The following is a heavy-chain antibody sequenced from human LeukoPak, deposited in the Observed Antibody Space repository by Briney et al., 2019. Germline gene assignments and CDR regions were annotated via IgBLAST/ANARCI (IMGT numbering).Heavy chain of an antibody. Sequence: HPGGSLRLSCAASGFTFSSYAMSWVRQAPGKGLEWVSAISGSGGGTYYADSVKGRFTISRDNSKNTLYLQMNSLRAEDTAVYYCAKDNQLRFRPAFDIWGQGTMVTVSS. V-gene: IGHV3-23*01. J-gene: IGHJ3*02. CDR3: AKDNQLRFRPAFDI. CDR2: ISGSGGGT. D-gene: IGHD3-3*01. CDR1: GFTFSSYA.